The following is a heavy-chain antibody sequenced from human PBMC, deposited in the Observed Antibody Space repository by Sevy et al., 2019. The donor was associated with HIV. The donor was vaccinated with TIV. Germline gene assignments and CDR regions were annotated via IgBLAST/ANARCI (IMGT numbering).Heavy chain of an antibody. V-gene: IGHV5-51*01. D-gene: IGHD6-6*01. Sequence: GESLKISCKGSEYNFTNYWIGWVRQMPGKGLEWMGIIYPGDSGTRYSPSFQDQVTISADKSISTAYLQWRSRKASDTAMYYCARISSSPRAYYYYFGMDVWGQGTTVTVSS. CDR3: ARISSSPRAYYYYFGMDV. CDR2: IYPGDSGT. J-gene: IGHJ6*02. CDR1: EYNFTNYW.